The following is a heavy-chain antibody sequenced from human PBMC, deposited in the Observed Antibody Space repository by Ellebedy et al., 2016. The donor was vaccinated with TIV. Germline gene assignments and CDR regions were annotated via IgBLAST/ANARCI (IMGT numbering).Heavy chain of an antibody. D-gene: IGHD6-13*01. V-gene: IGHV1-2*02. Sequence: ASVKVSCKASGYTFTGYYMHWVRQAPGQGLKWMGWINPNSGGTKYAQKFQGRVSMTRDTSISTAYMELSRLRSDDTAVYYCARGGSSWYIDFDYWGQGTLVTVSS. J-gene: IGHJ4*02. CDR2: INPNSGGT. CDR3: ARGGSSWYIDFDY. CDR1: GYTFTGYY.